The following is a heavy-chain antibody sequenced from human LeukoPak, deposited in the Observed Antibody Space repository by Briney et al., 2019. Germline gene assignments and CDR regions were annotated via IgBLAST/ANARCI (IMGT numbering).Heavy chain of an antibody. CDR1: GGSFSGYY. J-gene: IGHJ6*03. D-gene: IGHD2-15*01. CDR3: AREGDIVAAAILEPRYYYYYMDV. Sequence: SETLSLTCAVYGGSFSGYYWSWIRQPPGKGLEWIGEINHSGSTNYNPSLKSRVTISVDTSKNQFSLKLSSVTAADTAVYYCAREGDIVAAAILEPRYYYYYMDVWGKGTTVTVSS. CDR2: INHSGST. V-gene: IGHV4-34*01.